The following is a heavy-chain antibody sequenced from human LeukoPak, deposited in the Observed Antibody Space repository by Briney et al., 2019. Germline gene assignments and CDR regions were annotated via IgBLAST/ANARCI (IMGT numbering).Heavy chain of an antibody. Sequence: PSETLSLTCAVYGGSFSGYYWSWIRQPPGKGLEWIGEINHSGSSNYNPSLKSRVTISVDTSKNQFSLKLSSVTAADTAVYYCARVDWHSTKPSYYYYYGMDVWGQGTTVTVSS. CDR3: ARVDWHSTKPSYYYYYGMDV. CDR2: INHSGSS. J-gene: IGHJ6*02. CDR1: GGSFSGYY. D-gene: IGHD2-2*01. V-gene: IGHV4-34*01.